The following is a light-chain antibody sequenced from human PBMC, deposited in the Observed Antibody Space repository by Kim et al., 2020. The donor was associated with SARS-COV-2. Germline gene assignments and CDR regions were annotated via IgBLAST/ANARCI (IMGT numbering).Light chain of an antibody. V-gene: IGLV1-44*01. CDR2: DND. Sequence: GQRVEISCSGRNSNIGTNAVNWYQLVPGTAPKLLIYDNDKRPSGVPDRSSGSKSGPSASLALSGLLFEDEADYYCGTWDDSLDGWVFGGGTKLTVL. CDR1: NSNIGTNA. CDR3: GTWDDSLDGWV. J-gene: IGLJ3*02.